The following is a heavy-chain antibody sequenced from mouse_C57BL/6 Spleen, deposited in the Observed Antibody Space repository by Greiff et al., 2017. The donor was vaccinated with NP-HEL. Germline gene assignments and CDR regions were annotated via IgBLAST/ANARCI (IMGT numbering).Heavy chain of an antibody. CDR1: GYTFTDYN. CDR3: ARADYYGSSYYFDY. CDR2: INPNNGGT. J-gene: IGHJ2*01. V-gene: IGHV1-22*01. D-gene: IGHD1-1*01. Sequence: EVQLVESGPELVKPGASVKMSCKASGYTFTDYNMHWVKQSHGKSLEWIGYINPNNGGTSYNQKFKGKATLTVNKSSSTAYMELRSLTSEDSAVYYCARADYYGSSYYFDYWGQGTTLTVSS.